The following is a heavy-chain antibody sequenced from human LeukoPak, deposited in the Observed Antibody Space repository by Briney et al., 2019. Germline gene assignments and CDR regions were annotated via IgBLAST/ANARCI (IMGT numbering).Heavy chain of an antibody. CDR2: INHSGST. CDR3: ARGMVRDGYNLDAFDI. D-gene: IGHD5-24*01. CDR1: GGSFSGYY. J-gene: IGHJ3*02. V-gene: IGHV4-34*01. Sequence: PSETLSLTCAVYGGSFSGYYWSWIRQPPGKGLEWIGEINHSGSTNYNPSLKSRVTISVDTSKNQFSLNLSSVTAADTAVYYCARGMVRDGYNLDAFDIWGQGTMVTVSS.